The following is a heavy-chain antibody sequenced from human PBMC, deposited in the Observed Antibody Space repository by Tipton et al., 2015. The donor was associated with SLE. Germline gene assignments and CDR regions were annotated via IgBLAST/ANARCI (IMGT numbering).Heavy chain of an antibody. CDR3: ARQRFAAAGVFDY. Sequence: TLSLTCTVSGGSIGSSTYYWGWIRQPPGRGLEWIGSIYYSGSTYYRPSLKSRVTISVDTSKNQFSLKLSSVTAADTAVYYCARQRFAAAGVFDYWGQGTLVTVSS. J-gene: IGHJ4*02. V-gene: IGHV4-39*07. D-gene: IGHD6-13*01. CDR2: IYYSGST. CDR1: GGSIGSSTYY.